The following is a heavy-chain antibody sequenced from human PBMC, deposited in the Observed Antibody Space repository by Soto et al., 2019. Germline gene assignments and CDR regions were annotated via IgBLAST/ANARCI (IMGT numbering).Heavy chain of an antibody. CDR3: ARQIYDSDTGPNFQYYFDS. CDR1: RYSFAGYW. CDR2: IDPSDSQT. Sequence: GESLKISCKGSRYSFAGYWITWVRQKPGKGLEWMGRIDPSDSQTYYSPSFRGHVTISATKSITTVFLQWSSLRASDTAMYYCARQIYDSDTGPNFQYYFDSWGQGTSVTVSS. V-gene: IGHV5-10-1*01. J-gene: IGHJ4*02. D-gene: IGHD3-22*01.